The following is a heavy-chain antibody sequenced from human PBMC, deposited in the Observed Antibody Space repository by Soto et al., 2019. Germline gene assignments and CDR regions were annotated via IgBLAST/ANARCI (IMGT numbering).Heavy chain of an antibody. CDR3: AKDSRYCGGDCYNDY. Sequence: PGGSLRLSCAASGFTFSSYWMHWVRQAPGKGLVWVSRINSDGSSTSYADSVKGRFTISRDNAKNSLYLQMNSLRAEDTAVYYCAKDSRYCGGDCYNDYWGQGTLVTVSS. D-gene: IGHD2-21*02. CDR1: GFTFSSYW. V-gene: IGHV3-74*01. CDR2: INSDGSST. J-gene: IGHJ4*02.